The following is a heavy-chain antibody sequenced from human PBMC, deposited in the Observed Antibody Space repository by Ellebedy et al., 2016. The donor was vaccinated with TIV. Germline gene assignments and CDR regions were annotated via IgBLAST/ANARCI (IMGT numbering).Heavy chain of an antibody. Sequence: PGGSLRLSCAASGSTFSSYEMNWVRQAPGKGLEWVSYISSSGSTIYYADSVKGRFTISRDNSKNTLYLQMNSLRAEETAVYYCAKVARTYYYGSGILNWFDPWGQGTLVTVSS. J-gene: IGHJ5*02. D-gene: IGHD3-10*01. CDR2: ISSSGSTI. CDR1: GSTFSSYE. V-gene: IGHV3-48*03. CDR3: AKVARTYYYGSGILNWFDP.